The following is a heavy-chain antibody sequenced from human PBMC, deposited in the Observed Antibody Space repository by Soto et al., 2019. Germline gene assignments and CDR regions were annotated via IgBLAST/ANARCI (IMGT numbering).Heavy chain of an antibody. CDR1: GFSLSTIGVR. CDR2: IHWDDDK. CDR3: EHSGAVGLFDP. Sequence: QITLKESGPTLVKPTQTLTLTCTFSGFSLSTIGVRVGWIRQPPGEALEWLALIHWDDDKRYSPSLQSRLTITKDTSKNQVVLTMTNMDPVDTATYYCEHSGAVGLFDPWGQGTLVTVSS. V-gene: IGHV2-5*02. D-gene: IGHD6-19*01. J-gene: IGHJ5*02.